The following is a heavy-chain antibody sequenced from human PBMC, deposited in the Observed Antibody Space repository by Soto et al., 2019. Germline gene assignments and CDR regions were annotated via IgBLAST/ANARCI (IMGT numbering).Heavy chain of an antibody. CDR1: GGSVNSGNYY. Sequence: QVQLQQWGAGLLKPSETLSLTCAVFGGSVNSGNYYWSWIRQPPGKGLEWIGEMSHSGGTHFNPSLTSRVTISVDTSKNQFSLKMSSVTAADTALYYCARVERGTATTVVDAFDIWGPGTMVTVSS. J-gene: IGHJ3*02. CDR3: ARVERGTATTVVDAFDI. CDR2: MSHSGGT. V-gene: IGHV4-34*01. D-gene: IGHD1-1*01.